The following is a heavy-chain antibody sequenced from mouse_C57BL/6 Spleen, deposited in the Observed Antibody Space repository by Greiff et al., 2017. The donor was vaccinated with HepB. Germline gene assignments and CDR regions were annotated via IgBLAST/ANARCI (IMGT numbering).Heavy chain of an antibody. D-gene: IGHD1-1*01. CDR1: GYTFTSYW. J-gene: IGHJ2*01. CDR2: IDPSDSYT. Sequence: QVQLQQPGAELVMPGASVKLSCKASGYTFTSYWMHWVKQRPGQGLEWIGEIDPSDSYTNYNQKFKGKSTLTVDKSSSTAYMQLSSLTSEDSAVYYCARGGITTIVAPYFDYWGQGTTLTVSS. V-gene: IGHV1-69*01. CDR3: ARGGITTIVAPYFDY.